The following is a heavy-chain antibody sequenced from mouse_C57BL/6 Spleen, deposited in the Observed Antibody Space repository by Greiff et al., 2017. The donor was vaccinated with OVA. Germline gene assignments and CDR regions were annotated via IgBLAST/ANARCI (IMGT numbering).Heavy chain of an antibody. V-gene: IGHV1-74*01. Sequence: QVQLQQPGAELVKPGASVKVSCKASGYTFTSYWMHWVKQRPGQGLEWIGMIHPSDSDTNYNQKFKGKATLTVDKSSSTAYMQLSSLTSEDSAVYYCAINGYDDAMDYWGQGTSVTVSS. CDR1: GYTFTSYW. CDR2: IHPSDSDT. J-gene: IGHJ4*01. D-gene: IGHD2-2*01. CDR3: AINGYDDAMDY.